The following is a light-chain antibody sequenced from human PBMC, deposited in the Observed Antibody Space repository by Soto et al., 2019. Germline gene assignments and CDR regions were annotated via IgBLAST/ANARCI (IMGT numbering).Light chain of an antibody. V-gene: IGLV2-14*01. CDR2: DVS. J-gene: IGLJ1*01. CDR1: SSDVGGYTY. Sequence: QSVLTQPASVSGSPGQSITISCAGTSSDVGGYTYVSWYQQHPGKAPKLMIYDVSNWPSGVSNRFSGSKSGNTASPTISGLQAEDEADYSCTSYTSSSTPYVFGGGTKVTVL. CDR3: TSYTSSSTPYV.